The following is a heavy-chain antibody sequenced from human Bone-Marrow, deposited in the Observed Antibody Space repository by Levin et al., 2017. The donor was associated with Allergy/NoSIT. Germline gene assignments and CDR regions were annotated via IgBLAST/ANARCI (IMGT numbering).Heavy chain of an antibody. J-gene: IGHJ4*02. CDR2: IYPGDFDT. Sequence: PGASVKVSCKASGYTFSTYWIAWVRQRPGKGLEWMAIIYPGDFDTRYSPSFQGHVTVSVDRSTSTAYLEWSTLKASDTAIYYCARPHCSGGACYSDPFDYWGQGTLVTVSS. V-gene: IGHV5-51*03. D-gene: IGHD2-15*01. CDR3: ARPHCSGGACYSDPFDY. CDR1: GYTFSTYW.